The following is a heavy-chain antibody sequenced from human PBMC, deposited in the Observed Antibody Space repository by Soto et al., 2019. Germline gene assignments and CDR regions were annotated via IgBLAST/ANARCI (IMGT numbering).Heavy chain of an antibody. V-gene: IGHV3-23*01. D-gene: IGHD6-6*01. CDR1: GFNFRYYA. Sequence: GGSLRLSCAASGFNFRYYAMTWVRQAPGEGLEWVSSINDNGDSTHYADSVKGRFTISRDNSKNTLYLQMNSLTAEDTAVYFCAKASNSSPWFDSWLESWGQGTLVTVSS. J-gene: IGHJ5*01. CDR2: INDNGDST. CDR3: AKASNSSPWFDSWLES.